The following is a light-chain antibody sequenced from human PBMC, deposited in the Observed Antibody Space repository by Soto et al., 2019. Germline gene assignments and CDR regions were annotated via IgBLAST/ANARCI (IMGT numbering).Light chain of an antibody. J-gene: IGKJ4*01. CDR1: QSVRSNY. CDR2: DAS. V-gene: IGKV3-20*01. Sequence: EVGLSRCPETLSLSPGERATLSCRASQSVRSNYLAWYRQKPGQAPRFLIYDASSRATGIPDRFSGSGSGTDFTLTISRLEPEDFAVYYCQQYGSSPLTFGGGTKV. CDR3: QQYGSSPLT.